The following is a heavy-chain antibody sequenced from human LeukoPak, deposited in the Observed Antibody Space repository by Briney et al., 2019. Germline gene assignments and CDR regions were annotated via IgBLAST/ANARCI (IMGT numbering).Heavy chain of an antibody. Sequence: SETLSLTCTVSGGSISSYYWTWIRQPPGKGLEWIGYIYYSGSTNYNPSPKSRLSISVDTSKNQFSLKLSSVTAADTAVYYCARYDYASSNYYLLGYWGQGTLVTVSS. CDR1: GGSISSYY. D-gene: IGHD3-22*01. J-gene: IGHJ4*02. V-gene: IGHV4-59*01. CDR2: IYYSGST. CDR3: ARYDYASSNYYLLGY.